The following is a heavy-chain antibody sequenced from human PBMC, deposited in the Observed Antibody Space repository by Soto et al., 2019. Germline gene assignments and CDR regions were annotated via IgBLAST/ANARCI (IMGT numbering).Heavy chain of an antibody. V-gene: IGHV4-59*01. CDR1: GGSISRYY. CDR3: ARGAYYYDSSGYYHPNDAFDI. J-gene: IGHJ3*02. D-gene: IGHD3-22*01. Sequence: SETLSLTCTVSGGSISRYYWSWIRQPPGKGLEWIGYIYYSGNTNYNPSLKSRVTISVDTSKNQFSLKLSSVTAADTAVYYCARGAYYYDSSGYYHPNDAFDIWGQGTMVTVSS. CDR2: IYYSGNT.